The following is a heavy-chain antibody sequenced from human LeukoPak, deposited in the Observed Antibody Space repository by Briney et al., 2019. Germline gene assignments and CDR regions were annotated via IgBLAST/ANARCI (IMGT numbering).Heavy chain of an antibody. CDR3: ARRGTVVPAASFDY. J-gene: IGHJ4*02. CDR1: GYTFTGYY. CDR2: INPNSGGT. D-gene: IGHD2-2*01. V-gene: IGHV1-2*02. Sequence: ASVKVSCKASGYTFTGYYMHWVRQAPGQGLEWMGWINPNSGGTNYAQKFQGRVTMTRDTSISTAYMELSRPRSDDTAVYYCARRGTVVPAASFDYWGQGTLVTVSS.